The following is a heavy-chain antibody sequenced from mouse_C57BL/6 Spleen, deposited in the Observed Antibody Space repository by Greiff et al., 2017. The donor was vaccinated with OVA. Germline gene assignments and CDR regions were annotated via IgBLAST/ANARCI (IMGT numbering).Heavy chain of an antibody. V-gene: IGHV1-72*01. CDR1: GYTFTSYW. J-gene: IGHJ4*01. Sequence: QVQLKQPGAELVKPGASVKLSCKASGYTFTSYWMHWVKQRPGRGLEWIGRIDPYSGGTKYNEKFKSKATLTVDKHSSTAYMQLSSLTSEDAAVYYCARDTMDYWGQGTSVTVSS. CDR2: IDPYSGGT. CDR3: ARDTMDY.